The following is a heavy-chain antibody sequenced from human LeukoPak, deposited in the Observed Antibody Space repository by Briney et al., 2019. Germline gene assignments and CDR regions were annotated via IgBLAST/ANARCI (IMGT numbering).Heavy chain of an antibody. J-gene: IGHJ4*02. D-gene: IGHD2-2*01. CDR3: AKGGGGVVVVPAAIDYFDY. CDR1: GFTFSSYA. Sequence: GGSLRLSCAASGFTFSSYAMSWVRQAPGKGLEWVSAISGSGGSTYYADSVKGRFTISRDNSKNTLYLQMNSLRAEDTAVYYCAKGGGGVVVVPAAIDYFDYWGQGTLVTVSS. CDR2: ISGSGGST. V-gene: IGHV3-23*01.